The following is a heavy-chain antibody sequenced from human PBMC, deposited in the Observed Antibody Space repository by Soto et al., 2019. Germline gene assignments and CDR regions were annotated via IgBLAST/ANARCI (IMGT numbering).Heavy chain of an antibody. J-gene: IGHJ4*02. Sequence: EVQLVQSGAEMKKPGESLKISCKGSGYTFTGHWIGWVRLTPGRGLEWMGIIYPGHSESMYSPSFQGQVIMSVDESVNTAYLQWNSLKASDTAMYYCARHITHKRWSTLDYRGQGTLVTVSS. CDR1: GYTFTGHW. CDR3: ARHITHKRWSTLDY. D-gene: IGHD2-15*01. V-gene: IGHV5-51*01. CDR2: IYPGHSES.